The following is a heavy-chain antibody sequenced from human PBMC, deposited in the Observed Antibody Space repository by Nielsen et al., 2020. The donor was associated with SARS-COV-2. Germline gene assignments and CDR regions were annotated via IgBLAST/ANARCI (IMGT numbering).Heavy chain of an antibody. V-gene: IGHV4-34*01. CDR3: ARRLAYSSSSGDFDS. CDR2: INHSGGT. Sequence: SETLSLTCAVYSGSFSGHYWTWIRQPPGKGVEWIGEINHSGGTNYKPSLKSRVTILVDASKSQFSLKLSSVTAADTAVYYCARRLAYSSSSGDFDSWGQGTLVTVSS. J-gene: IGHJ4*02. CDR1: SGSFSGHY. D-gene: IGHD6-6*01.